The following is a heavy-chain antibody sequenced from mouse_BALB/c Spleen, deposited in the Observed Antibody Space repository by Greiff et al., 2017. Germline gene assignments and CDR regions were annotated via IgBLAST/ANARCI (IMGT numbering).Heavy chain of an antibody. CDR1: GFTFSSYA. Sequence: EVMLVESGGGLVKPGGSLKLSCAASGFTFSSYAMSWVRQTPEKRLEWVASISSGGSTYYPDSVKGRFTSSRDIARNILYLQMNSLRSEDTSMYYCARCPIYDGYYAWCAYWGQGTLVTVSA. J-gene: IGHJ3*01. V-gene: IGHV5-6-5*01. D-gene: IGHD2-3*01. CDR3: ARCPIYDGYYAWCAY. CDR2: ISSGGST.